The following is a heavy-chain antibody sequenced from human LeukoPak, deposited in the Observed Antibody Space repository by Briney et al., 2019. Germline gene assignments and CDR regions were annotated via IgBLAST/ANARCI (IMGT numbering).Heavy chain of an antibody. CDR1: GGSFSNYY. J-gene: IGHJ6*03. CDR3: ARRWNYGRNYYIDV. V-gene: IGHV4-34*01. D-gene: IGHD1-7*01. CDR2: INDSGRI. Sequence: SETLSLTCAVYGGSFSNYYWSWIRQPPGKGLEWIGEINDSGRINYNPSLMSRVTVSVDTSKNQFSLRLTSVTAADTAVYYCARRWNYGRNYYIDVWGNGATVSVSS.